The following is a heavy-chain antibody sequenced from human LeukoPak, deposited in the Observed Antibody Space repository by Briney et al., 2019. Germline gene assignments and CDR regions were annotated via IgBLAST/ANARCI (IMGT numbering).Heavy chain of an antibody. Sequence: GGSLRLSCAASGFTFSDYGMNWVRQAPGKGLEWVSGISGSGGTTYYADSVKGRFTISRDNSKNSLSLQVSSLRAEDTAVYYCAKTNGYYSDWGQGTLVTVSS. CDR2: ISGSGGTT. V-gene: IGHV3-23*01. CDR1: GFTFSDYG. CDR3: AKTNGYYSD. D-gene: IGHD3-22*01. J-gene: IGHJ4*02.